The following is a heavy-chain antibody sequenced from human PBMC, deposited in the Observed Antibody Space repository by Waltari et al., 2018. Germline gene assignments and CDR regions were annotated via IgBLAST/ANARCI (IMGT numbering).Heavy chain of an antibody. CDR2: INPDGSQK. CDR1: GFTFNTYW. CDR3: TTLARGESGDY. D-gene: IGHD3-10*01. J-gene: IGHJ4*02. Sequence: EVQLVESGGGLVQPGGYLRLSCAACGFTFNTYWMKWIRQAPGKGLEWVANINPDGSQKFYVDSVKGRFTVSRDNAQNSLYLQMNNLRAEDTAVYYCTTLARGESGDYWGQGTLVTVSS. V-gene: IGHV3-7*01.